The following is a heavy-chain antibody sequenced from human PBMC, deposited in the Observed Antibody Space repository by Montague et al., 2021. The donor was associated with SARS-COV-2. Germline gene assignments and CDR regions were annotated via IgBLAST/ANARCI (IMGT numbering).Heavy chain of an antibody. CDR2: IHQSESGRT. D-gene: IGHD3-3*01. Sequence: SETLSLTCAVSGGSISSREWWSWVRQPPGKGLEWIGEIHQSESGRTNXXXSLKGRVTISIDQSKNYFSLTLTSMTAADPAVYYCGGTWVYFSPVDVWGQGPTVIVSS. CDR3: GGTWVYFSPVDV. CDR1: GGSISSREW. V-gene: IGHV4-4*02. J-gene: IGHJ6*02.